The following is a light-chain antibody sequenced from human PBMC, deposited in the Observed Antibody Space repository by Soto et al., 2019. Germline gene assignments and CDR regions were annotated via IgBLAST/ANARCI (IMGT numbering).Light chain of an antibody. CDR3: QQRGNWPIT. Sequence: ETVLTQSPATMSLSPGDRLTLSCRASQGIYNYLGWYQQKPGQTPRLLIFDASHRATGIPARFSGSVSGTDFTLTISSLEPEDFAVYYCQQRGNWPITFGQGTRLEIK. J-gene: IGKJ5*01. CDR2: DAS. V-gene: IGKV3D-11*01. CDR1: QGIYNY.